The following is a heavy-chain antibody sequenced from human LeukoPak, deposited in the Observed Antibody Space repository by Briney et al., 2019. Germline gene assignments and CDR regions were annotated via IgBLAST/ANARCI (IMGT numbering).Heavy chain of an antibody. J-gene: IGHJ4*02. D-gene: IGHD3-22*01. CDR2: IYTSGST. V-gene: IGHV4-4*07. CDR3: ASPLDSSGYYLGY. CDR1: GGSISSYY. Sequence: SETLSLTCTVSGGSISSYYWSWIRQPAGKGLEWIGRIYTSGSTNYNPSLKSRVTMSVDTSKNQFSQKLSSVTAEDTAVYYCASPLDSSGYYLGYWGQGTLDTVSS.